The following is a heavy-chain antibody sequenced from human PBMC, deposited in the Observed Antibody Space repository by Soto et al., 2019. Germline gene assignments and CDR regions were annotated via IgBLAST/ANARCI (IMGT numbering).Heavy chain of an antibody. CDR2: IVSLFGTA. J-gene: IGHJ5*02. Sequence: QVQLVQSGAEVKEPGSSVNVSCKTSGGTFGNTAVTWVRQVPGQGLEWIGGIVSLFGTANYAQKFRGRVMITEDESTSTAYIDLSSLRSDDTAIYYCARDGDPGYSFWSGPLGGGRFDPWGQGTLVTVSS. CDR1: GGTFGNTA. V-gene: IGHV1-69*12. D-gene: IGHD3-3*01. CDR3: ARDGDPGYSFWSGPLGGGRFDP.